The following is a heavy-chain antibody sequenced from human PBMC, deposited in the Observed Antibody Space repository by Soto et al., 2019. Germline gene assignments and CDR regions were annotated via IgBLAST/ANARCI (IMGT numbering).Heavy chain of an antibody. CDR1: GGSISGSF. V-gene: IGHV4-59*01. Sequence: KTSETLSLTCTVSGGSISGSFWTWVRQPPGKGLEWIGYVHSSGSTSYNPSLKSRVTILVDTSKNQFSLKLSSVTAADTAIYYCARDCSGGGCSSKSLDYWGQGALVTVSS. D-gene: IGHD2-15*01. CDR3: ARDCSGGGCSSKSLDY. CDR2: VHSSGST. J-gene: IGHJ4*02.